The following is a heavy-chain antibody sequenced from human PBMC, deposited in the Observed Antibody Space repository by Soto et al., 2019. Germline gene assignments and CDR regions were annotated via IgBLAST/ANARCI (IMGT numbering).Heavy chain of an antibody. CDR2: IYYSGST. J-gene: IGHJ6*03. CDR3: ARATDYGDYLDYYYMDV. CDR1: GGSISSYY. V-gene: IGHV4-59*01. Sequence: PSETLSLTCTVSGGSISSYYWSWIRQPPGKGLEWIGYIYYSGSTNYNPSLKSRVTISVDTSKNQFSLKLSSVTAADTAVYYCARATDYGDYLDYYYMDVWGKGTTVTVSS. D-gene: IGHD4-17*01.